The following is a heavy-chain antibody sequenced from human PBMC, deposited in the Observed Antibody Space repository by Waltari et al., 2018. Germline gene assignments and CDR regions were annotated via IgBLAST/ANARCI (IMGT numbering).Heavy chain of an antibody. CDR3: ARDIGGDFDY. CDR2: IIPIVGIA. J-gene: IGHJ4*02. CDR1: GGTFSSYA. V-gene: IGHV1-69*10. Sequence: QVQLVQSGAEVKKPGSSVKVSCKASGGTFSSYAISWVRQAPGQGLEWMGGIIPIVGIANYAKKVHGRVTITADKSTSTAYMELSTLRSEDTAVYYCARDIGGDFDYWGQGTLVTVSS. D-gene: IGHD3-10*01.